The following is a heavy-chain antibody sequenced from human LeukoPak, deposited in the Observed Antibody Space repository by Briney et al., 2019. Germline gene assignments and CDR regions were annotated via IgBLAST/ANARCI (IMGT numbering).Heavy chain of an antibody. CDR3: ATNYDFWSGYPRH. D-gene: IGHD3-3*01. V-gene: IGHV4-31*03. CDR2: IYYSGST. J-gene: IGHJ4*02. CDR1: GGSISSGGYY. Sequence: SQTLSLTCTVSGGSISSGGYYWSWIRQHPGKGLEWIGYIYYSGSTYYNPSLKSRVTISVDTSKNQFSLKLSSVTAADTAVYYCATNYDFWSGYPRHWGQGTLVTVSS.